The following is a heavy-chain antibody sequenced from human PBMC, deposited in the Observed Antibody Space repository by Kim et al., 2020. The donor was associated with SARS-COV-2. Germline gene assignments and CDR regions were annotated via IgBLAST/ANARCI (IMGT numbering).Heavy chain of an antibody. D-gene: IGHD5-18*01. Sequence: IPDLKSRVTVSVDTSKNQFSLKLSSVTAADTAVYYCARLSGYSYGPSFDYWGQGTLVTVSS. J-gene: IGHJ4*02. CDR3: ARLSGYSYGPSFDY. V-gene: IGHV4-59*08.